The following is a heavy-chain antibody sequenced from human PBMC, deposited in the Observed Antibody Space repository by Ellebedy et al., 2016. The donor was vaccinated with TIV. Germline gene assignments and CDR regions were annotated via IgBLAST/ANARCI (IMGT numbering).Heavy chain of an antibody. CDR2: ISSSGNTI. J-gene: IGHJ6*02. Sequence: GGSLRLXCAASGFTFSDYYMSWIRRAPGKGLEWVSYISSSGNTIYYADSVKGRFTISRDNAKNSLCLQMNSLRAEDTAVYYCARDLGPWRDYYYYGMDVWGQGTTVTVSS. CDR3: ARDLGPWRDYYYYGMDV. V-gene: IGHV3-11*04. D-gene: IGHD3-16*01. CDR1: GFTFSDYY.